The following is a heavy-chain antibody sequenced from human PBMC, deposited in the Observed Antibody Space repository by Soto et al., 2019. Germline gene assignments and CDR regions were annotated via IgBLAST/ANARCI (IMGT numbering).Heavy chain of an antibody. Sequence: QVQLVESGGGVVQPGRSLRLSCAASGFTFSSYGMHWVRQAPGKGLERVAVISYDGSNKYYADSVKGRFTNSRDNSKNTLYLQMNSLSAEDTAVYYCAKDRGTMVRGGNSDYWGQGTLVTVSS. CDR1: GFTFSSYG. V-gene: IGHV3-30*18. CDR3: AKDRGTMVRGGNSDY. CDR2: ISYDGSNK. J-gene: IGHJ4*02. D-gene: IGHD3-10*01.